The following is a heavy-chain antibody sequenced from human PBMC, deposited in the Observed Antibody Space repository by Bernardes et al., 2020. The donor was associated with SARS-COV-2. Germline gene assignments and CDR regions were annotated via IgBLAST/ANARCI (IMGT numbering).Heavy chain of an antibody. J-gene: IGHJ6*02. CDR2: ILYDGSDK. D-gene: IGHD1-26*01. Sequence: GGSLSLSCAASGFTFSPFAMHWVRQAPGKGLEWVAVILYDGSDKYYGDSVKGRFTISRDNSKNTLYLQMNSLRADDTAVYYCAKGGGSFTHYYYYGLDVWGQGTTVTVSS. V-gene: IGHV3-30*18. CDR3: AKGGGSFTHYYYYGLDV. CDR1: GFTFSPFA.